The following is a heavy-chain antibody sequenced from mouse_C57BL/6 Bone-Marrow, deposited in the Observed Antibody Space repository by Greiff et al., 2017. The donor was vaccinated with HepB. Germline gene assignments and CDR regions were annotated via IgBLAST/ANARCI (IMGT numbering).Heavy chain of an antibody. CDR2: IDPENGDT. Sequence: EVQLQQSGAELVRPGASVKLSCTASGFNIKDDYMHWVKQRPEQGLEWIGWIDPENGDTEYASKFQGKATITADTSSNTAYLQLSSLTSEDTAVYYCTTGAFYYYGSSHDWYFDVWGTGTTVTVSS. D-gene: IGHD1-1*01. CDR1: GFNIKDDY. CDR3: TTGAFYYYGSSHDWYFDV. J-gene: IGHJ1*03. V-gene: IGHV14-4*01.